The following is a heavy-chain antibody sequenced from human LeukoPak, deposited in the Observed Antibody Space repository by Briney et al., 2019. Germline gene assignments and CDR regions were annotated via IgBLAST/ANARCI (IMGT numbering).Heavy chain of an antibody. CDR1: GGSISSYY. D-gene: IGHD6-19*01. V-gene: IGHV4-59*01. J-gene: IGHJ4*02. CDR3: ARNSGWYGVS. Sequence: SETLSLTCTVSGGSISSYYWSWIRQPPGKGLEYIGYIHYSGSTNYNPSLKSRVTISVDTSKNQFSLKLRSVTAADTAVYYCARNSGWYGVSWGQGTLVTVSS. CDR2: IHYSGST.